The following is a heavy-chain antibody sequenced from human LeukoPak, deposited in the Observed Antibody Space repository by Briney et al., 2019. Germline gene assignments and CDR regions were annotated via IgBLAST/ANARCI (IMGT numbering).Heavy chain of an antibody. CDR3: ARVALLPYYDSSGYYDALDY. CDR2: IYTSGST. Sequence: SQTLSLTCTVSGGSISSGSYYWSWIRQPAGKGLEWIGRIYTSGSTNYNPSLKSRVTISVDTSKNQFSLKLSSVTAADTAVYYCARVALLPYYDSSGYYDALDYWGQGTLVTVSS. J-gene: IGHJ4*02. V-gene: IGHV4-61*02. CDR1: GGSISSGSYY. D-gene: IGHD3-22*01.